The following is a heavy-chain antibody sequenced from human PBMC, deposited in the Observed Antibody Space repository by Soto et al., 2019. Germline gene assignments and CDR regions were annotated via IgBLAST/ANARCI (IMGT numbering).Heavy chain of an antibody. Sequence: GGSLRLSCAASGFTFSGSAMHWVRQASGKGLEWVGRIRSKANSYATAYAASVKGRFTISRDDSKNTAYLQMNSLKTEDTAVYYCSWHNYGSGSYYDYWGQGTLGTVSS. CDR1: GFTFSGSA. D-gene: IGHD3-10*01. J-gene: IGHJ4*02. CDR2: IRSKANSYAT. V-gene: IGHV3-73*01. CDR3: SWHNYGSGSYYDY.